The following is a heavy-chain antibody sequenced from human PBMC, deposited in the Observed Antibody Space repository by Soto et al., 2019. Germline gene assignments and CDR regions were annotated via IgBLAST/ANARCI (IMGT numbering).Heavy chain of an antibody. D-gene: IGHD3-3*01. CDR2: IAADGLAQ. V-gene: IGHV3-30*18. Sequence: QVQLVESGGGVVQPGRSLRLSCAASGFTYSTFGMHWVRQAPGKGLEWVAVIAADGLAQYYADSVKCRFTISRDNSENTLFLQMNNLGAEDTAVYYCAKEFFSPQAYWFFDLWGRGTLVTVSS. CDR3: AKEFFSPQAYWFFDL. CDR1: GFTYSTFG. J-gene: IGHJ2*01.